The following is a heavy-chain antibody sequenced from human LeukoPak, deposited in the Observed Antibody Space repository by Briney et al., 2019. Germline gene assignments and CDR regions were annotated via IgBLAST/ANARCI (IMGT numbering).Heavy chain of an antibody. Sequence: PSETLSLTCTVSGGSISSYHWSWIRQPPGKGLEWIGYIYYSGSTNYNPSLKSRVTISVDTSKNQFSLKLSSVTAADTAVYYCARGGDYPVVFDYWGQGTLVTVSS. D-gene: IGHD4-17*01. J-gene: IGHJ4*02. CDR3: ARGGDYPVVFDY. CDR2: IYYSGST. CDR1: GGSISSYH. V-gene: IGHV4-59*01.